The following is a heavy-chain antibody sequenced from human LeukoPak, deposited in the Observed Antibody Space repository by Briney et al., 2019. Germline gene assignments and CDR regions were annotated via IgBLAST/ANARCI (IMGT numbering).Heavy chain of an antibody. Sequence: SETLPLTCTVSGGSISSYHWSWIRQPPGKGLEWIGYIYNSGSTNYNPSLKSRVTISVDKSRNQFSLKLSSVSAADTAVYYCARGDGASGAYSFASGGKETLVTVP. CDR1: GGSISSYH. J-gene: IGHJ4*02. V-gene: IGHV4-59*01. CDR3: ARGDGASGAYSFAS. D-gene: IGHD5-24*01. CDR2: IYNSGST.